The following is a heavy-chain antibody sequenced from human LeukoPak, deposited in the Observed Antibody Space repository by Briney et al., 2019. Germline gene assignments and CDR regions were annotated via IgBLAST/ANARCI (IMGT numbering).Heavy chain of an antibody. J-gene: IGHJ3*02. CDR3: ASGVAVDPDTFDI. CDR1: NGSFSNHF. Sequence: SETLSLTCTVSNGSFSNHFWSWIRQPPGKGLEWIGYISYSGSAHYDPSLKSRVTISVDTSKNQFSLKWSSVTAADTAVYYCASGVAVDPDTFDIWGLGTLVTVSS. CDR2: ISYSGSA. D-gene: IGHD6-19*01. V-gene: IGHV4-59*08.